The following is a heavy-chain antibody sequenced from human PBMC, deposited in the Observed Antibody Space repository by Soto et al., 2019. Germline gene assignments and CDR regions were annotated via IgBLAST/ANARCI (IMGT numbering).Heavy chain of an antibody. J-gene: IGHJ4*02. CDR3: TRLTNIAPYYFDY. CDR2: IRSKVFNRTT. CDR1: GFTFGNYA. Sequence: LRLSCTVSGFTFGNYALTWVRQAPGKAPEWVGLIRSKVFNRTTEYATSVKGRFTLTRDDSKNIASLQMNSLKTEDTAVYYCTRLTNIAPYYFDYWGQGTLVTVSS. V-gene: IGHV3-49*02. D-gene: IGHD6-13*01.